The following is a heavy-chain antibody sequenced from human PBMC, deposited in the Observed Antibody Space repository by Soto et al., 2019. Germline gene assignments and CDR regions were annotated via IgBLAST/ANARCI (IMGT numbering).Heavy chain of an antibody. CDR3: AKDTSSTSASRFDS. Sequence: GGSLRLSCAASGFIFDDYTMHWVRQAPGKGLEWVSLITWDGGSTYYADSVKGRFSISRDNSKNSLYLQMNSLRTEDTALFYCAKDTSSTSASRFDSWGHGTLVTVS. D-gene: IGHD6-6*01. J-gene: IGHJ4*01. V-gene: IGHV3-43*01. CDR2: ITWDGGST. CDR1: GFIFDDYT.